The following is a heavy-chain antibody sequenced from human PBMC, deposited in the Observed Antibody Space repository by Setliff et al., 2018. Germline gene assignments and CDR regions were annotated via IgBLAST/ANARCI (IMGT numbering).Heavy chain of an antibody. Sequence: PSETLSLTCTVSGGSISSYYWSWIRQAPGKGLEWIGYISYSGSTNYNPSLKSRVTISVDTSKNQFSLKLASVTAADTAIYYCARHEFVGGYYGSVTYRHFDYWGQGILVTVSS. D-gene: IGHD3-10*01. V-gene: IGHV4-59*08. CDR1: GGSISSYY. CDR3: ARHEFVGGYYGSVTYRHFDY. CDR2: ISYSGST. J-gene: IGHJ4*02.